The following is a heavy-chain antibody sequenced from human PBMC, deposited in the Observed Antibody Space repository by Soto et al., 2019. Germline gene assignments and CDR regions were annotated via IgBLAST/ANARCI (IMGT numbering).Heavy chain of an antibody. D-gene: IGHD3-3*01. CDR1: GYTFTSYG. CDR2: ISAYNGNT. J-gene: IGHJ6*02. CDR3: ARDSPEVRFLEWLSQSAEYYCGMDV. Sequence: ASVKVSCKASGYTFTSYGISWVRQAPGQGLEWMGWISAYNGNTNYAQKLQGRVTMTTDTSTSTAYMELRSLRSDDTAVYYCARDSPEVRFLEWLSQSAEYYCGMDVWGQGTTVTVSS. V-gene: IGHV1-18*01.